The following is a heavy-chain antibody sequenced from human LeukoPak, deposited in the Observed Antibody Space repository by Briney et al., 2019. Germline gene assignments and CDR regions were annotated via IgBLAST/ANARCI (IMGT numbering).Heavy chain of an antibody. CDR2: IRYDGSNK. Sequence: GGSLRLSCAASGFTFSSYGMHWVRQAPGKGLEWVAFIRYDGSNKYYADSVKGRFTISRDNSKNTLNLQMNSLRAEDTAVYYCAKDADQGYCSSTSCSRPRYMDVWGKGTTVTVSS. D-gene: IGHD2-2*01. CDR1: GFTFSSYG. CDR3: AKDADQGYCSSTSCSRPRYMDV. V-gene: IGHV3-30*02. J-gene: IGHJ6*03.